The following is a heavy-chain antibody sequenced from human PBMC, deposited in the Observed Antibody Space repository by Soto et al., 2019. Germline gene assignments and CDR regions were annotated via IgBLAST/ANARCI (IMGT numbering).Heavy chain of an antibody. Sequence: EVQLVESGGGLVKPGGSLRLSCAASGFTFSTYSMNWVRQAPGKGLEWVSSISSSSTYMYYAASVKGRFTISRDNAKNSLYLQMNSLRAEDTAVYYCARGLGFCSGGSCYADYWGQGTLVTVSS. J-gene: IGHJ4*02. V-gene: IGHV3-21*01. CDR1: GFTFSTYS. D-gene: IGHD2-15*01. CDR3: ARGLGFCSGGSCYADY. CDR2: ISSSSTYM.